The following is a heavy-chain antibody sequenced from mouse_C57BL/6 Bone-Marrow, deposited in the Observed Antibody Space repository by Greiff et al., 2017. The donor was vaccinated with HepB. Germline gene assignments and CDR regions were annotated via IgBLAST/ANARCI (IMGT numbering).Heavy chain of an antibody. CDR3: SYYYGVLFDY. J-gene: IGHJ2*01. Sequence: QVQLKQPGAELVKPGASVKLSCKASGYTFTSYWMHWVKQRPGQGLEWIGMIHPNSGSTNYNEKFKSKATLTVDKSSSTAYMQLSSLTSEDSAVYYCSYYYGVLFDYWGQGTTLTVSS. CDR1: GYTFTSYW. V-gene: IGHV1-64*01. D-gene: IGHD1-1*01. CDR2: IHPNSGST.